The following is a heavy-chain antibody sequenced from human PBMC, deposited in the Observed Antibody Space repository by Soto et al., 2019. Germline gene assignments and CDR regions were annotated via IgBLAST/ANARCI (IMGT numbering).Heavy chain of an antibody. J-gene: IGHJ5*02. V-gene: IGHV4-31*03. D-gene: IGHD3-3*01. CDR2: IYYSGST. Sequence: QVQLQESGPGLVKPSQTLSLPCTVSAGSISSGDYYWSWIRQHPGKGLEWIGYIYYSGSTYYNPSLTSRVTIAVDTSKNQFSLKLSSVTAADTAMYYCARWWSGRRQGFDPWRQGTLVTVSS. CDR3: ARWWSGRRQGFDP. CDR1: AGSISSGDYY.